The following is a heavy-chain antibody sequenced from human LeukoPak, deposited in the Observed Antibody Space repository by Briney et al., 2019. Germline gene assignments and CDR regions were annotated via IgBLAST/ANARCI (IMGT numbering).Heavy chain of an antibody. D-gene: IGHD3-10*01. CDR1: RYTFTGYY. V-gene: IGHV1-2*02. CDR3: ARDSELLWFGEFGDY. CDR2: INPNSGGT. J-gene: IGHJ4*02. Sequence: ASVKVSCEASRYTFTGYYMHWVRQAPEQGLEWMGWINPNSGGTNYAQKFQGRVTMTRDTSISTAYMELSRLRSDDTAVYYCARDSELLWFGEFGDYWGQGTLVTVSS.